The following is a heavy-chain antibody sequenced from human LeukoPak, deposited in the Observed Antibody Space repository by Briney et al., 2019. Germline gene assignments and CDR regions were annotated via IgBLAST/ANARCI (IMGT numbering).Heavy chain of an antibody. CDR3: AREELTKTYYYDSSGYYPPRGELDY. D-gene: IGHD3-22*01. V-gene: IGHV1-18*01. J-gene: IGHJ4*02. Sequence: ASVKVSCKASGYTFTSYGISWVRQAPGQGLEWMGWISAYNGNTNYAQKLQGRVTMTTDTSTSTAYMELRSLGSDDTAVYYCAREELTKTYYYDSSGYYPPRGELDYWGQGTLVTVSS. CDR1: GYTFTSYG. CDR2: ISAYNGNT.